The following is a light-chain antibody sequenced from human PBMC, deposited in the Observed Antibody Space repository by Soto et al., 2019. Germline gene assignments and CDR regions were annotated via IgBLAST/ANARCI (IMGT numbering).Light chain of an antibody. J-gene: IGKJ5*01. CDR1: QSVYSN. CDR3: QQYHNCPPIT. CDR2: GAS. V-gene: IGKV3-15*01. Sequence: EIVMTQSPATLSVSPGERATLSCRASQSVYSNSAWYQQKPGQAPRLLIYGASIRASGIPARFSGSGSGTDFTITISSLQSEDFAVYCCQQYHNCPPITFGQGTRLEIK.